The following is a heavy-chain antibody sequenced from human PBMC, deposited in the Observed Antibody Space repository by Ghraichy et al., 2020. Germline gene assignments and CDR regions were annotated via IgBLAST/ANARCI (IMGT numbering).Heavy chain of an antibody. CDR3: AHRSIAARVFDY. D-gene: IGHD6-6*01. J-gene: IGHJ4*02. CDR2: IYWDDDK. Sequence: QTLSLTCTFSGFSLSTHGVGVGWIRPPPGKALEWLALIYWDDDKRYSPSLESRLTITKDTSKNQVVLTMTNMDPVDTATYYCAHRSIAARVFDYWGQGTLVTVSS. V-gene: IGHV2-5*02. CDR1: GFSLSTHGVG.